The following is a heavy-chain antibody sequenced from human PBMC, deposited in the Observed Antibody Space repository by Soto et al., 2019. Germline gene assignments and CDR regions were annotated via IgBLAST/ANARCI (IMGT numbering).Heavy chain of an antibody. CDR3: ARASGFFGYGMDV. D-gene: IGHD3-10*01. J-gene: IGHJ6*02. V-gene: IGHV1-69*13. Sequence: ASVKVSCKDSGGTFSSYAISWVRQAPGQGLEWMGGIIPIFGTANYAQKFQGRVTITADESTSTAYMELSSPGSEDTAVYYCARASGFFGYGMDVWGQGTTVTVSS. CDR1: GGTFSSYA. CDR2: IIPIFGTA.